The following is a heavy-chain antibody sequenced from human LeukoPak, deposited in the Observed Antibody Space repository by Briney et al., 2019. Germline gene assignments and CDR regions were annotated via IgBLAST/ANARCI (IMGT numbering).Heavy chain of an antibody. V-gene: IGHV1-24*01. CDR1: GSILTEFS. Sequence: GASVKVSCKVSGSILTEFSIHWVRQAPGKALEWMGGFVPEDDETIYAQSFQGRVTMTEDTSTDTAYMELSSLRSEDTAMYYCATIAPGDLFDSWGQGTLVTVSS. CDR2: FVPEDDET. CDR3: ATIAPGDLFDS. J-gene: IGHJ4*02. D-gene: IGHD7-27*01.